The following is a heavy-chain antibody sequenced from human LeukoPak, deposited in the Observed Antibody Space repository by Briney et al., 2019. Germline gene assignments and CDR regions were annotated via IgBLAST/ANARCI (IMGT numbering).Heavy chain of an antibody. V-gene: IGHV3-23*01. Sequence: GGSLRLSCAASGFTFSSYAMSWVRQAPGKGLEWVSAISGSGGSTYYADSVKGRFTISRDNSKNTLYLQMNSLRAEDTAVYYCAKDPRIQLWRTNFDYWGQGTLVTVSS. CDR1: GFTFSSYA. CDR2: ISGSGGST. CDR3: AKDPRIQLWRTNFDY. D-gene: IGHD5-18*01. J-gene: IGHJ4*02.